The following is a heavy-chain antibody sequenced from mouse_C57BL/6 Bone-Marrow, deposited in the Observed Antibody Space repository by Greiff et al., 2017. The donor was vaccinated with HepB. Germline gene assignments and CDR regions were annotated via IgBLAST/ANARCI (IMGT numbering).Heavy chain of an antibody. CDR3: TRSKVPYYYGSRGFDY. Sequence: VKLVESGAELVRPGASVTLSCKASGYTFTDYEMHWVKQTPVHGLEWIGAIDPETGGTAYNQKFKGKAILTADKSSSTAYMELRSLTSEDSAVYYGTRSKVPYYYGSRGFDYWGQGTTLTVSS. D-gene: IGHD1-1*01. CDR2: IDPETGGT. CDR1: GYTFTDYE. J-gene: IGHJ2*01. V-gene: IGHV1-15*01.